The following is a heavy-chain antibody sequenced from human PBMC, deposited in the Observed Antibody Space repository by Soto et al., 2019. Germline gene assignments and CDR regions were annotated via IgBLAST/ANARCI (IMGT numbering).Heavy chain of an antibody. CDR3: ARGQRALITYGPFDP. CDR1: GFTLSSYA. V-gene: IGHV3-23*01. D-gene: IGHD4-17*01. CDR2: FSGTGGYT. Sequence: GGSLRLSCAASGFTLSSYAMSWVRQAPGKGLEWVSTFSGTGGYTYYADSVKGRFTISRDDSKNTLFLHMNSLRAADTAVYYCARGQRALITYGPFDPWGQGTLVTVS. J-gene: IGHJ5*02.